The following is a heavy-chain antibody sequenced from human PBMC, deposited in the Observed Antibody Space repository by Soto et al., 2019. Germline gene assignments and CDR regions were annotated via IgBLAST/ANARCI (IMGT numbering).Heavy chain of an antibody. Sequence: SETLSLTCTVSGGSISSSSYYWGWIRQPPGKGLEWIGSIYYSGSTYYNPSLKSRVTISVDTSKNQFSLKLSSVTAADTAVYYCARRRYSSSWYLFREFDYWGQGTLVTVSS. J-gene: IGHJ4*02. CDR1: GGSISSSSYY. CDR2: IYYSGST. CDR3: ARRRYSSSWYLFREFDY. V-gene: IGHV4-39*01. D-gene: IGHD6-13*01.